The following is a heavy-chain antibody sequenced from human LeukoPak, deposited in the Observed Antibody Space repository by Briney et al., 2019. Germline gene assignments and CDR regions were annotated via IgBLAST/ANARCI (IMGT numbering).Heavy chain of an antibody. J-gene: IGHJ4*02. CDR3: ARVGVQLWSQTFFDY. Sequence: ASVKVSCKASGYTFTGYYMHWVRQAPGQGLEWMGGIIPIFGAANYAQKFQGRVTITADESTSTAYMELSSLRSEDTAVYYCARVGVQLWSQTFFDYWGQGTLVTVSS. V-gene: IGHV1-69*13. CDR2: IIPIFGAA. CDR1: GYTFTGYY. D-gene: IGHD5-18*01.